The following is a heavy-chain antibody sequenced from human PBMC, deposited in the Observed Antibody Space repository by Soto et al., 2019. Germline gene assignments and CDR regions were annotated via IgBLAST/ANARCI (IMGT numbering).Heavy chain of an antibody. J-gene: IGHJ6*03. CDR1: GYTFTNYA. CDR2: INAGNGNT. CDR3: ARGHLAVVPVASWFYYMDV. D-gene: IGHD2-2*01. Sequence: GDSVKVSCKASGYTFTNYAVHWVRQAPGQRLEWMGWINAGNGNTRFSQNLQGRVTITRDTSARTVYMELSSLRSEDTAVYYCARGHLAVVPVASWFYYMDVWGKGTTVTVSS. V-gene: IGHV1-3*01.